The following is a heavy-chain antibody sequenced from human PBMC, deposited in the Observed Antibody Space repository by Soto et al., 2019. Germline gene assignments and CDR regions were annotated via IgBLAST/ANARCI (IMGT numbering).Heavy chain of an antibody. V-gene: IGHV1-69*13. Sequence: GASVKVSCKASGGTFSSYAISWVRQAPGQGLEWMGGIIPIFGTANYAQKFQGRVTITADESTSTAYMELSSLRSEDTAVYYCARGVGCSSGGSCYGYWGQGTLVTVSS. CDR1: GGTFSSYA. CDR2: IIPIFGTA. J-gene: IGHJ4*02. CDR3: ARGVGCSSGGSCYGY. D-gene: IGHD2-15*01.